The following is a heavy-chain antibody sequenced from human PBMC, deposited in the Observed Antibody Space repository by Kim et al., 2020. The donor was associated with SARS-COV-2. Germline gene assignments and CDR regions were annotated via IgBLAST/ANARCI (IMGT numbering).Heavy chain of an antibody. J-gene: IGHJ6*01. V-gene: IGHV3-9*01. CDR1: GFTFDDYA. Sequence: GGSLRLSCAASGFTFDDYAMHWVRQAPGKGLEWVSGISWNSGSIGYADSVKGRFTISRDNAKNSLYLQMNSLRAEDTALYYCAKAHWPMVRGVIIKPYY. CDR2: ISWNSGSI. CDR3: AKAHWPMVRGVIIKPYY. D-gene: IGHD3-10*01.